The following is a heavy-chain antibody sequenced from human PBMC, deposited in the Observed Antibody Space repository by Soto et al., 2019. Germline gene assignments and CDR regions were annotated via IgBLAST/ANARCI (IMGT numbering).Heavy chain of an antibody. Sequence: PGGSLRLSCAASGFTFSDYYMSWIRQAPGKGLEWLSYIIDSGSRTFYAESVKGRFTVSRDNAKNILYLQMDSLRADDTAVYYCARDSRRGTHFDYWGQGTPVTVSS. V-gene: IGHV3-11*01. CDR3: ARDSRRGTHFDY. CDR2: IIDSGSRT. D-gene: IGHD1-1*01. CDR1: GFTFSDYY. J-gene: IGHJ4*02.